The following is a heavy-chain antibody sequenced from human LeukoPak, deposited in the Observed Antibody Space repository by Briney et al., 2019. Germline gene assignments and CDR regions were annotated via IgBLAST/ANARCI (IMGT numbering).Heavy chain of an antibody. V-gene: IGHV1-69*06. CDR1: GGTFSSYA. CDR2: IIPIFGTA. D-gene: IGHD5-24*01. J-gene: IGHJ4*02. Sequence: GASVKVSCKASGGTFSSYAISWVRQAPGQGLEWMGGIIPIFGTANYAQKFQGRVTITADKSTSTASMELSSLRSEDTAVYYCARTCRDGYNCLGYWGQGTLVTVSS. CDR3: ARTCRDGYNCLGY.